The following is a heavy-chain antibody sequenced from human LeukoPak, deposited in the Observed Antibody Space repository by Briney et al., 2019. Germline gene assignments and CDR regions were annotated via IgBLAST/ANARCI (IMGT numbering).Heavy chain of an antibody. Sequence: ASVKVSCKASGYTFTSYGISWVRQAPGQGLEWMGWISAYNGNTNYAQKLQGRVTMTTDTSTSTAYMELRSLRSDDTAVYYCARGAHDYGDYNNWFDPWGQGTLVTVSS. J-gene: IGHJ5*02. CDR2: ISAYNGNT. CDR3: ARGAHDYGDYNNWFDP. CDR1: GYTFTSYG. D-gene: IGHD4-17*01. V-gene: IGHV1-18*01.